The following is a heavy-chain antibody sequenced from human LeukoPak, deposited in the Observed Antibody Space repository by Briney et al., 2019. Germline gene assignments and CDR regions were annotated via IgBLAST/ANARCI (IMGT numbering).Heavy chain of an antibody. D-gene: IGHD2-15*01. J-gene: IGHJ3*02. V-gene: IGHV1-3*01. CDR3: ASADRTQDGAFDI. Sequence: KFQGRVTITRDTSASTAYMEPSSLRSEDTAVYYCASADRTQDGAFDIWGQGTMVTVSS.